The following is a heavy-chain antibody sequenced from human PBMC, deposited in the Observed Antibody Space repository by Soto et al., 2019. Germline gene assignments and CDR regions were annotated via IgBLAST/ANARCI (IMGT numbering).Heavy chain of an antibody. J-gene: IGHJ5*02. Sequence: PGGSLRLSCAASAFTFNNYAMTWVRLAPGKGLEWVSSISGSGGSTYYAVSVKGRFTISRDNSKNTLYLQMNSLRAEDTAVYYCAKDPSGYYDFWSGFPNINWFDPWGQGTLVTVSS. D-gene: IGHD3-3*01. CDR1: AFTFNNYA. V-gene: IGHV3-23*01. CDR3: AKDPSGYYDFWSGFPNINWFDP. CDR2: ISGSGGST.